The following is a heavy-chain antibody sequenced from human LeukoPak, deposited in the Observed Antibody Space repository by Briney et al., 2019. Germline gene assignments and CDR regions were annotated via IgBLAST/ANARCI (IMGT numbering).Heavy chain of an antibody. CDR1: GFTLSTYG. D-gene: IGHD6-19*01. Sequence: PGGSPRLSCAASGFTLSTYGMHWVRQAPGKGPEWVAVIWHDGSNQYYADSVKGRFTISRDNSKNTLYLQMNSLRAEDTAVYYCAKDTGWSLPDYWGQGTLVTVSS. V-gene: IGHV3-33*06. CDR3: AKDTGWSLPDY. CDR2: IWHDGSNQ. J-gene: IGHJ4*02.